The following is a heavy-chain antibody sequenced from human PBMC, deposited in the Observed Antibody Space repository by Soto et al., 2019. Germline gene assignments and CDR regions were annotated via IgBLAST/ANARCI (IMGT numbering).Heavy chain of an antibody. CDR1: GFTFSSYG. D-gene: IGHD5-12*01. J-gene: IGHJ3*02. CDR3: ARDQRWLQFRAFDI. CDR2: IWYDGSNK. V-gene: IGHV3-33*01. Sequence: GGSLRLSCAASGFTFSSYGMHWVRQAPGKGLEWVAVIWYDGSNKYYADSVKGRFTISRDNSKNTLYLQMNSLRAEDTAVYYCARDQRWLQFRAFDIWGQGTMVTVSS.